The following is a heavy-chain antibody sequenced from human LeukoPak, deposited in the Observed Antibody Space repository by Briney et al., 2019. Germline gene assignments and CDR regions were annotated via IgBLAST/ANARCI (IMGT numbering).Heavy chain of an antibody. CDR3: ARVYGSGTYYPYRMDV. CDR1: GFTFSRYG. D-gene: IGHD3-10*01. V-gene: IGHV3-7*04. J-gene: IGHJ6*02. Sequence: GGSLRLSCAASGFTFSRYGLHWVRQAPGQGLEWVANIKQDGSEKYYVDSVKGRFTISRDNAKNSLYLQMNRLRDEDTAVYYCARVYGSGTYYPYRMDVWGQGTTVTVSS. CDR2: IKQDGSEK.